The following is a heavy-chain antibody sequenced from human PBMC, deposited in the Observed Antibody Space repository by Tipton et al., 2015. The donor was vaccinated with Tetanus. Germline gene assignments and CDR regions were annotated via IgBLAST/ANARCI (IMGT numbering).Heavy chain of an antibody. V-gene: IGHV1-46*01. CDR3: ARGPTVTTAHYYYGMDV. J-gene: IGHJ6*02. CDR2: VNPSGGST. CDR1: GCTFTSFH. Sequence: QSGAEVKKPGASVKVSCKTSGCTFTSFHMHWVRQAPGQGLQWMGTVNPSGGSTSYAQKFQGRVTMTRDTSTSTVYMELSSLRSEDPAVYYCARGPTVTTAHYYYGMDVWGQGTTVTVSS. D-gene: IGHD4-11*01.